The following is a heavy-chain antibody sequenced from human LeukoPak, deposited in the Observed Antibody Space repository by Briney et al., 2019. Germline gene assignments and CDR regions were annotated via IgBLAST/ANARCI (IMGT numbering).Heavy chain of an antibody. CDR3: AKDLQRTPAGWLDP. J-gene: IGHJ5*02. CDR1: GFTFSNYW. D-gene: IGHD1-1*01. Sequence: GGSLRLSCAASGFTFSNYWVHWVRQAPGKGLVWVSRINRDGSTTNYADSVKGRFTISRDNSKNTLYLQMNSLRAEDTAVYYCAKDLQRTPAGWLDPWGQGTLVTVSS. V-gene: IGHV3-74*01. CDR2: INRDGSTT.